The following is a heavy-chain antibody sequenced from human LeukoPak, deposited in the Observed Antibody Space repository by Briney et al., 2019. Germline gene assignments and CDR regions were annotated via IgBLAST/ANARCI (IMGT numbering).Heavy chain of an antibody. CDR1: GGSISSSSYY. V-gene: IGHV4-39*01. CDR2: IYYSGST. Sequence: KPSETLSLTCTVSGGSISSSSYYWGWIRQPPGKGLEWIGSIYYSGSTYYNPSLKSRVTISVDTSKNQFSLKLSSVTAADTAVYYCARQGSSGWFHSWGQGTLVTVSS. J-gene: IGHJ5*01. D-gene: IGHD6-19*01. CDR3: ARQGSSGWFHS.